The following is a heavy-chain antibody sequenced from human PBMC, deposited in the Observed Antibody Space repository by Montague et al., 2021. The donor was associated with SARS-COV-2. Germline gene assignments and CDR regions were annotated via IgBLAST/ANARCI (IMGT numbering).Heavy chain of an antibody. CDR1: GFTFNTYD. V-gene: IGHV3-13*01. J-gene: IGHJ4*02. Sequence: YWSISCAASGFTFNTYDMHWVRQATGKGLEWVSSIGTPGDTYYPGSVKGRFTISRENAKNSLYLQMNSLRAGDTAVYYCARGGYCSGSNCLYFDSWGQGTLVTVSS. D-gene: IGHD2-15*01. CDR2: IGTPGDT. CDR3: ARGGYCSGSNCLYFDS.